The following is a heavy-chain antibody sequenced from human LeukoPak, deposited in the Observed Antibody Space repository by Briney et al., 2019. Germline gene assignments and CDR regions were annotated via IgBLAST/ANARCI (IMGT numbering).Heavy chain of an antibody. J-gene: IGHJ6*03. V-gene: IGHV3-74*01. D-gene: IGHD4-23*01. CDR2: INTDGSST. CDR1: GFIFSSYW. Sequence: GGSLRLSCAASGFIFSSYWMHWVRHAPGKGLVWVSRINTDGSSTSYADSVKGRFTISRDNAKNTLYLQMNSLRAEDTAVYYCARGETRDYYYYYYMDVWGKGTTVTVSS. CDR3: ARGETRDYYYYYYMDV.